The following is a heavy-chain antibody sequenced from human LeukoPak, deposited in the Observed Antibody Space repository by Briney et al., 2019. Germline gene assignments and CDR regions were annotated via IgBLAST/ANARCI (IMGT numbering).Heavy chain of an antibody. CDR1: GFTFSSYG. J-gene: IGHJ5*01. V-gene: IGHV3-30*03. CDR2: ISYDGSKT. CDR3: ASKLRGATTYWFDS. D-gene: IGHD1-26*01. Sequence: AERSLRLSCAASGFTFSSYGMHWVRQAPGKGLEWVAVISYDGSKTYYADSVKGRFTLSRDNSKNTVYQQMNSLRAEDTAVYYCASKLRGATTYWFDSWGQGTLVTVSS.